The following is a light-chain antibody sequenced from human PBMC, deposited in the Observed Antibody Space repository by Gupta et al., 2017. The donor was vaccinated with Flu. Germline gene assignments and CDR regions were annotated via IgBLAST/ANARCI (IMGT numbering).Light chain of an antibody. CDR1: QHIANY. J-gene: IGKJ1*01. V-gene: IGKV1-39*01. Sequence: GDRITITCRASQHIANYLNWYQQRPGEAPRLLVFGASNLQTGVPPRFSGTGSGRDFTLTTNTLQPEDFATYSCQQTDSTPWTFGPGTRVDFK. CDR3: QQTDSTPWT. CDR2: GAS.